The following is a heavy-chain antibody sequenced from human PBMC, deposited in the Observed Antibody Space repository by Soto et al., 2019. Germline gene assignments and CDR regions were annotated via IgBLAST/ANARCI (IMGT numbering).Heavy chain of an antibody. CDR3: AKDKPGTTSFDY. J-gene: IGHJ4*02. CDR1: GFTFSSYA. D-gene: IGHD1-1*01. CDR2: ISGSGGST. V-gene: IGHV3-23*01. Sequence: EVQLLESGGGLVQPGGSLRLSCAASGFTFSSYAMSWVRQAPGKGLEWVSAISGSGGSTYYADSVKGRFTISRDTSKNTLYLQLNALRADDTALYYCAKDKPGTTSFDYWGQGTLVTVSS.